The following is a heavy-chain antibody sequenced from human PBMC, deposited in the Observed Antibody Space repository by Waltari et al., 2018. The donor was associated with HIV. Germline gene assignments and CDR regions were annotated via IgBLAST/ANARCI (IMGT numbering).Heavy chain of an antibody. J-gene: IGHJ4*02. CDR1: GLTFGDYA. Sequence: RLVESGGGLVQPGRSLRVSCTASGLTFGDYAFSWVRQAPGKGLEWVGFIRSKKYGVTTEYAASVKGRFNISRDDSKSIAYLHLNSLKTEDTGIYYCTRDLRFLFDYWGQGALVIVSS. CDR2: IRSKKYGVTT. V-gene: IGHV3-49*04. CDR3: TRDLRFLFDY.